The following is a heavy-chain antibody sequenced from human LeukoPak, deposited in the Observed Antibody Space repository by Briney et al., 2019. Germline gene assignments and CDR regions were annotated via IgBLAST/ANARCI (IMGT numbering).Heavy chain of an antibody. CDR2: ISGSGGST. CDR1: GFTFSSYW. J-gene: IGHJ4*02. D-gene: IGHD3-10*01. Sequence: GGSLRLSCAASGFTFSSYWMSWVRQAPGKGLEWVSAISGSGGSTHYADSVKGRFTISRDNSKNTLYLQMNSLRAEDTAVYYCAKARNYYGSGGCLDYWGQGTLVTVSS. V-gene: IGHV3-23*01. CDR3: AKARNYYGSGGCLDY.